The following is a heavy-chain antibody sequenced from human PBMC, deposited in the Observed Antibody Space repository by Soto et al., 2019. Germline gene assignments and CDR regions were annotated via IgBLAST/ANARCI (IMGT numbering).Heavy chain of an antibody. CDR1: GFPLSTYG. CDR3: ARIRGYWYGLDV. J-gene: IGHJ6*02. V-gene: IGHV3-23*01. Sequence: GGSLRLSCAASGFPLSTYGMTWVRQAPGKGLEWVSAITGTGGNTYYVDSVKGRFTSSRGNSKNMLYLQVNSLRVEGTAVYYCARIRGYWYGLDVWGQGTTVTVSS. CDR2: ITGTGGNT.